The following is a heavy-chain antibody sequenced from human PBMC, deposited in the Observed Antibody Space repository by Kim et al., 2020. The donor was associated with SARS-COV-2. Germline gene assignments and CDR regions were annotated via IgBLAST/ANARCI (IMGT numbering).Heavy chain of an antibody. CDR1: GFTFDDYA. J-gene: IGHJ1*01. V-gene: IGHV3-9*01. CDR2: ISWNSGSI. D-gene: IGHD3-22*01. CDR3: AKDGSSGYHRYFQH. Sequence: GGSLRLSCAXSGFTFDDYAMHWVRQAPGKGLEWVSGISWNSGSIGYADSVKGRFTISRDNAKNSLYLQMNSLRAEDTALYYCAKDGSSGYHRYFQHWGQGTLVTVSS.